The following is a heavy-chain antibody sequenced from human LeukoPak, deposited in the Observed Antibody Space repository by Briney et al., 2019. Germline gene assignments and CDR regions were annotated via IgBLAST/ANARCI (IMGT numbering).Heavy chain of an antibody. CDR1: GGTFSSYA. V-gene: IGHV1-69*01. CDR3: ARTPTAKGYYYYMDV. Sequence: SVKVSCKASGGTFSSYAISWVRQAPGQGLEWMGGIIPIFGTANYAQKFQGGVTITADESTSTAYMELSSLRSEDTAVYYCARTPTAKGYYYYMDVWGKGTTVTVSS. CDR2: IIPIFGTA. D-gene: IGHD5-18*01. J-gene: IGHJ6*03.